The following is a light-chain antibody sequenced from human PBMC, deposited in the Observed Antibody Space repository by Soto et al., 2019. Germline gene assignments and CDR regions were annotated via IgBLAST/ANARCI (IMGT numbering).Light chain of an antibody. J-gene: IGKJ5*01. V-gene: IGKV1-39*01. Sequence: DIQMTQSPSSLSASVGDRVTITCRTSQSVSGYLNWYQQEPGKAPKLLIYAASSLQSGVPSRFSGSGSGTEFTLTISSLQPDDFATYYCQQYNSYWTFGQGTRLEI. CDR1: QSVSGY. CDR3: QQYNSYWT. CDR2: AAS.